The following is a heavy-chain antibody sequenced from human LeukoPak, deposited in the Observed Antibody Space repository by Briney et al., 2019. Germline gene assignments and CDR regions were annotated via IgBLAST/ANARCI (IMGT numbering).Heavy chain of an antibody. Sequence: SETLSLTCTVSNDSITRYYWTWIRQPPGKGLEWIGEINHSGRTNYNPSLKSRVTISVDTSKKQFSLKLSSVTAADTAVYYCARGVDYYGVWGQGTLVTVSS. D-gene: IGHD3-10*01. CDR2: INHSGRT. V-gene: IGHV4-34*01. CDR1: NDSITRYY. J-gene: IGHJ4*02. CDR3: ARGVDYYGV.